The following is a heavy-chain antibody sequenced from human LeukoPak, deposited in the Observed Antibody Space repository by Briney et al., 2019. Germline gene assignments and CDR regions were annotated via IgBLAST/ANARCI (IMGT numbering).Heavy chain of an antibody. CDR3: GRAGDGPAARDY. CDR1: GLTFSRFW. J-gene: IGHJ4*02. D-gene: IGHD3-10*01. Sequence: GGSLRLSCAASGLTFSRFWMSWVRQAPGKGLEWVANINENGNEKYYVDSVKGRFIVSRDNARNSLYLQMNNLRAEDTAVYYFGRAGDGPAARDYWGRGTLVTVPS. CDR2: INENGNEK. V-gene: IGHV3-7*01.